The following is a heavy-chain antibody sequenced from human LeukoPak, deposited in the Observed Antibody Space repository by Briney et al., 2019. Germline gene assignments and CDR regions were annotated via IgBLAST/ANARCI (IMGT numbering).Heavy chain of an antibody. CDR1: GITLSNYG. D-gene: IGHD3-10*01. J-gene: IGHJ4*02. CDR2: IRDRGGST. Sequence: GGSLTLSCAVSGITLSNYGMSWLRQAPGKGLEWVAGIRDRGGSTDYADSVKGRLTISRDNSKNTLYLQMNSLSAEDTAVYFCAKRGVVIRVILVGFHKQAYYFDSWGQGALVTVSS. CDR3: AKRGVVIRVILVGFHKQAYYFDS. V-gene: IGHV3-23*01.